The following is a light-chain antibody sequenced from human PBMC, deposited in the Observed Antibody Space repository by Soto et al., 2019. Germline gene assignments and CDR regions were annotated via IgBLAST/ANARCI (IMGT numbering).Light chain of an antibody. Sequence: TPSFSPGERATLSCRAIQSIGGNFLAWYQQKRGQAPRLLIHGASNRATGIPARFSGSGSGTDFTLTISSLEPEDFAVYYCQQLSNWPPLTFGGGTKVDIK. CDR1: QSIGGNF. V-gene: IGKV3-11*01. CDR2: GAS. J-gene: IGKJ4*01. CDR3: QQLSNWPPLT.